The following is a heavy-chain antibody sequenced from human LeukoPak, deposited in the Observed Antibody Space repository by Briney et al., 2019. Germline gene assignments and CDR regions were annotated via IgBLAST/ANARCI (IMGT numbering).Heavy chain of an antibody. CDR2: IYYRGST. CDR3: ARRYSSSWYSETDY. V-gene: IGHV4-39*01. J-gene: IGHJ4*02. Sequence: TSETLSLTCTVSGGSISSSSYYWGWIRQPPGKGLVWIGSIYYRGSTSYNPSLKSRVTISVDTSKNQFSLKLSSVTAADTAVYYCARRYSSSWYSETDYWGQGTLVTVSS. CDR1: GGSISSSSYY. D-gene: IGHD6-13*01.